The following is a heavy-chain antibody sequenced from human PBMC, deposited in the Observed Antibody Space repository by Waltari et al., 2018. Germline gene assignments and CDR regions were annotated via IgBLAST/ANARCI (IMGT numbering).Heavy chain of an antibody. CDR3: ARITSSGWYEVY. CDR1: GGSISSYY. D-gene: IGHD6-19*01. J-gene: IGHJ4*02. CDR2: IYYSGST. Sequence: QVQLQESGPGLVKPSETLSLTCNVSGGSISSYYWSWIRQPPGKGLEWIGYIYYSGSTNYNPSLKSRVTISVDTSKNQFSLKLSSVTAADTAVYYCARITSSGWYEVYWGQGTLVTVSS. V-gene: IGHV4-59*01.